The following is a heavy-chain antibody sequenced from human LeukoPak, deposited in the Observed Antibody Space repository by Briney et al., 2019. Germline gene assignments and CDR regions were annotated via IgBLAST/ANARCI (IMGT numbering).Heavy chain of an antibody. CDR2: ISSSSSTI. V-gene: IGHV3-48*04. CDR1: GFTFSSYS. J-gene: IGHJ6*02. CDR3: ARGGAGYGMDV. D-gene: IGHD3-10*01. Sequence: GGSLRLSCAASGFTFSSYSMNWVRQAPGKGLEWVSYISSSSSTIYYADSVKGRFTISRDNAKNSLYLQMNSLRAEDTAVYYCARGGAGYGMDVWGQGTTVTVSS.